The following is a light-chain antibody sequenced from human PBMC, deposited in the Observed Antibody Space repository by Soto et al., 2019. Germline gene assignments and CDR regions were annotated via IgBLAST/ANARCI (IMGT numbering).Light chain of an antibody. J-gene: IGKJ1*01. CDR3: QLYSRSPWT. CDR2: GVS. CDR1: QSINNKY. V-gene: IGKV3-20*01. Sequence: EIVLTQSPGTLSLSPGERATLSCRASQSINNKYLAWYQQEPGQTPRLLIHGVSIRATGIPDRFSGSGSGTDFTLTISRLEPEDFAVYYCQLYSRSPWTFGQGTKVEIK.